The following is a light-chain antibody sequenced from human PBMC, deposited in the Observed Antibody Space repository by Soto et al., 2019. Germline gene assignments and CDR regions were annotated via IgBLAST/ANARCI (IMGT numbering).Light chain of an antibody. Sequence: QSVLTQPPSVSGAPGQRVTISCTGSRSNFGAGYDIHWYQQLPGTAPQLLIYGNTNRPSRVPDRFSGSKSGTSASLTITGLQAEDEADYYCQSYDNSLSAYVFGTGTKVTVL. CDR1: RSNFGAGYD. CDR2: GNT. CDR3: QSYDNSLSAYV. V-gene: IGLV1-40*01. J-gene: IGLJ1*01.